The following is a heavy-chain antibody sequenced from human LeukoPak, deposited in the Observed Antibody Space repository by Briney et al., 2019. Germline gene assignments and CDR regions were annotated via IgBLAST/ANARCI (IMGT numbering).Heavy chain of an antibody. D-gene: IGHD1-26*01. J-gene: IGHJ4*02. CDR2: IFHTGST. CDR1: GSSISSYY. V-gene: IGHV4-59*04. Sequence: KTSETLSLTCTVSGSSISSYYWSWIRQPPGKGLEWIGSIFHTGSTYFNLSLKSRVTISVDTSKNQFSLRLSSVTAADTAVYYCARGGQVVGRTMSDYWGQGTLVTVSS. CDR3: ARGGQVVGRTMSDY.